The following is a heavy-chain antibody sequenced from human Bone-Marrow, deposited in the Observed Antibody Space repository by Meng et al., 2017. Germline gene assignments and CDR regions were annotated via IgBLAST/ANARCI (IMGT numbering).Heavy chain of an antibody. V-gene: IGHV1-18*01. D-gene: IGHD2-2*01. J-gene: IGHJ6*02. Sequence: ASVKVSCKASGYTFSNNGVSWVRQAPGQGLEWMGWISAYDDKTKSAQKFQGRVTMTTDTSTGTAYMELRSLRSDDTAGYYCARDLLVSAGYGMDVWGQGTTVTVSS. CDR3: ARDLLVSAGYGMDV. CDR2: ISAYDDKT. CDR1: GYTFSNNG.